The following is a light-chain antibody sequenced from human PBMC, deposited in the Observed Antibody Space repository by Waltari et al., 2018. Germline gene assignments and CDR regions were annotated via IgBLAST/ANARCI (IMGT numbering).Light chain of an antibody. V-gene: IGKV3-11*01. J-gene: IGKJ4*01. Sequence: EIVLTQSPATLSLSPGERATLSCRASQNVNNYLAWYQQKPGQAPRLLSYDASNRAAGIPARFSGSGSGTDFTLTISSLEPEDFAVYYCQQRTNWLTFGGGTKVEIK. CDR3: QQRTNWLT. CDR1: QNVNNY. CDR2: DAS.